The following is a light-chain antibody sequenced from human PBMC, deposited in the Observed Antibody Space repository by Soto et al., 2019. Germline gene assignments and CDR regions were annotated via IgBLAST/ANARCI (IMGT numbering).Light chain of an antibody. CDR1: QSVLYSSNNKNY. CDR2: WAS. Sequence: DIVMTQSPDSLAVSLGERATLNCKSSQSVLYSSNNKNYLAWYQQKPGQPPKLLIYWASTRESGVPDRFSGSGSGTDFTLTISSLQAEDVAVYYCQQYYSTPLVFGGGTKVEIK. J-gene: IGKJ4*01. CDR3: QQYYSTPLV. V-gene: IGKV4-1*01.